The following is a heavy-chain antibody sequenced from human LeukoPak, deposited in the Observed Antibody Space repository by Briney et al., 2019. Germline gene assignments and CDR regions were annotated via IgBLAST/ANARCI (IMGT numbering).Heavy chain of an antibody. J-gene: IGHJ4*02. Sequence: GGALRLSCAASGLSVSSNYMIWVRQAPGKGLEWVSLIYSGGRTLYADSVRGRFTISRDNSQNTLFLQMNSLRGEDTAVYFCARTRGSGWDGATLDYWGQGTLVTVSS. V-gene: IGHV3-66*01. CDR1: GLSVSSNY. CDR3: ARTRGSGWDGATLDY. D-gene: IGHD6-19*01. CDR2: IYSGGRT.